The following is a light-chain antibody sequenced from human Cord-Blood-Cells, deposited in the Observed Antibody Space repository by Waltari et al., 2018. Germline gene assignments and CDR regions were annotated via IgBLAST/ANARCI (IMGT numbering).Light chain of an antibody. CDR3: CSYAGSRV. J-gene: IGLJ2*01. Sequence: QSITISCTGTSSDVGSYNLVSWYQQHPGKAPKLMIYEVSKRPSGVSNRFSGSKSGNTASLTISGLQAEDEADYYCCSYAGSRVFGGGTKLTVL. V-gene: IGLV2-23*02. CDR1: SSDVGSYNL. CDR2: EVS.